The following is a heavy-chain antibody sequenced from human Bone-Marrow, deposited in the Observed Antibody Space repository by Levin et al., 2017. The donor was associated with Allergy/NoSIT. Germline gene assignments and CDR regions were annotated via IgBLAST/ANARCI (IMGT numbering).Heavy chain of an antibody. J-gene: IGHJ3*01. CDR1: GYTFTKYT. CDR3: ARERLAGVFDAFDE. V-gene: IGHV1-3*01. Sequence: GASVKVSCMASGYTFTKYTIHWVRQAPGQTPEWMGCINGDTGNTKYSQKFQDRVTITRDTSASTAIMDLRSLRSEDTALYYCARERLAGVFDAFDEWGQGTKVTVSS. CDR2: INGDTGNT. D-gene: IGHD2-8*01.